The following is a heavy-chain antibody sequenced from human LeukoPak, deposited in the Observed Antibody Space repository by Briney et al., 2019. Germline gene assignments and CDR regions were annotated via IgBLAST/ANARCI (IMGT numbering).Heavy chain of an antibody. J-gene: IGHJ4*02. D-gene: IGHD6-19*01. CDR1: GYTFTGYY. Sequence: GASVKVSCKASGYTFTGYYMHWVRQAPGQGLEWMGWSNTNTGNPTYAQGFTGRFVFSLDTSVSTAYLQISSLKAEDTAVYYCARDWEAVAGTWGYWGQGTLVTVSS. CDR2: SNTNTGNP. V-gene: IGHV7-4-1*02. CDR3: ARDWEAVAGTWGY.